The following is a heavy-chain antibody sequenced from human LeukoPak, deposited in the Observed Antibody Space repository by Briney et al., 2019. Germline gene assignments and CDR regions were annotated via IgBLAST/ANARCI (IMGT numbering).Heavy chain of an antibody. D-gene: IGHD1-7*01. J-gene: IGHJ4*02. V-gene: IGHV3-21*01. CDR2: ISSSSSYI. CDR3: AREGLYNWNYAADY. CDR1: GFTFSSYG. Sequence: PGGSLRLSCAASGFTFSSYGMHWVRQAPGKGLEWVSSISSSSSYIYYADSVKGRFTISRDNAKNSLYLQMNSLRAEDTAVYYCAREGLYNWNYAADYWGQGTLVTVSS.